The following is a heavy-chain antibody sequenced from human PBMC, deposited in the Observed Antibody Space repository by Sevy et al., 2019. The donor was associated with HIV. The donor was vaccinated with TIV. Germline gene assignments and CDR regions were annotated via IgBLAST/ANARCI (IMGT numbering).Heavy chain of an antibody. CDR1: GFTFSSYG. CDR3: AKVGTRSGWYSYYYYYMDV. Sequence: GGSLRLSYAASGFTFSSYGMHWVRQAPGKGLEWVAVIWYDGSNKYYADSVKGRFTISRDNSKNTLYLQMNSLRAEDTAVYYCAKVGTRSGWYSYYYYYMDVWGKGTTVTVSS. CDR2: IWYDGSNK. V-gene: IGHV3-33*06. J-gene: IGHJ6*03. D-gene: IGHD6-19*01.